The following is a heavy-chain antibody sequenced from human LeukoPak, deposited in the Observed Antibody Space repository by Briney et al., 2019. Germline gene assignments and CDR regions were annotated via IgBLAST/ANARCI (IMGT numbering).Heavy chain of an antibody. CDR3: AREYSSSWYGNWFDP. J-gene: IGHJ5*02. Sequence: ASVKVSCKASGYTFTGYYMHWVRQAPGQGLEWMGWINPNSGGTNYAQKFQGRVTMTRDTSISTAYMELSRLRSDDTAVNYCAREYSSSWYGNWFDPWGQGTLVTVSS. V-gene: IGHV1-2*02. D-gene: IGHD6-13*01. CDR2: INPNSGGT. CDR1: GYTFTGYY.